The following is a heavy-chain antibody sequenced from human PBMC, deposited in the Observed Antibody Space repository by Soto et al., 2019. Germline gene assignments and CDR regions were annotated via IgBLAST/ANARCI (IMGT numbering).Heavy chain of an antibody. J-gene: IGHJ3*02. CDR2: INAGNGNT. CDR1: GYTFTSYA. CDR3: ARVYYDSSGYYYDAAFDI. V-gene: IGHV1-3*01. D-gene: IGHD3-22*01. Sequence: ASVKVSCKASGYTFTSYAMHWVRQAPGQRLEWMGWINAGNGNTKYSQKFQGRVTITRDTSASTAYMELSSLRSEDTAVYYCARVYYDSSGYYYDAAFDIWGQGTMVTVS.